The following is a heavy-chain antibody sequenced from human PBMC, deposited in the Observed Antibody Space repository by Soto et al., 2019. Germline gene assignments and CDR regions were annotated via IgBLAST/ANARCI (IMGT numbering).Heavy chain of an antibody. J-gene: IGHJ4*02. V-gene: IGHV1-3*01. Sequence: QVQLVQSGAEVKKPGASVKVSCKASGYTFTSYGMHWVRQAPGQRLEWMGWINAGNGNRKYSQKFQGRVTITRDTSASKAYMELSSLRSEDTTVYYCARDLGGWTDYWGQGTLVTVSS. CDR2: INAGNGNR. CDR1: GYTFTSYG. CDR3: ARDLGGWTDY. D-gene: IGHD6-19*01.